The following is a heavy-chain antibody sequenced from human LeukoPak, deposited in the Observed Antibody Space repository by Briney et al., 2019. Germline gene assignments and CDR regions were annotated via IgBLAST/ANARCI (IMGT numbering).Heavy chain of an antibody. Sequence: PGGSLRLSCTASGFTFGDYAMSWVRRAPGKGLEWVGFIRSIPYGGTTEYAASVKGRFTISRDDSKSIAYLQMNGLKTEDTAMYYCTVQDYGDRGWFDPWGQGTLVTVSS. V-gene: IGHV3-49*04. CDR2: IRSIPYGGTT. CDR1: GFTFGDYA. CDR3: TVQDYGDRGWFDP. D-gene: IGHD4-17*01. J-gene: IGHJ5*02.